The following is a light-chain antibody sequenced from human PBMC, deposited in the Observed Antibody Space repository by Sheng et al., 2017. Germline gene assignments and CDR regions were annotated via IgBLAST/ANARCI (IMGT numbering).Light chain of an antibody. V-gene: IGLV2-11*01. J-gene: IGLJ2*01. CDR2: DVS. CDR3: CSYAGSYTVV. Sequence: QSALTQPASVSGSPGQSITISCTGPSNDVGIYYYVSWYQQHPGTAPKLLIYDVSKRPSGVPDRFSGSKSGNTASLTISGLQAEDEADYYCCSYAGSYTVVFGGGTKLTVL. CDR1: SNDVGIYYY.